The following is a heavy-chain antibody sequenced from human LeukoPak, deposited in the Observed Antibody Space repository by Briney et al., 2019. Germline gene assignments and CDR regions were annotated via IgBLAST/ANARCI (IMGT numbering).Heavy chain of an antibody. CDR1: GYTFTSYG. CDR3: ALMGVNYYYYGMDV. D-gene: IGHD2-21*01. Sequence: ASVKVSCKASGYTFTSYGISWVRQAPGQGLEWMGWISAYNGNTNYAQKLQGRVTMTTVTSTSTAYMELRSLRSDDTAVYYCALMGVNYYYYGMDVWGKGTTVTVSS. V-gene: IGHV1-18*04. J-gene: IGHJ6*04. CDR2: ISAYNGNT.